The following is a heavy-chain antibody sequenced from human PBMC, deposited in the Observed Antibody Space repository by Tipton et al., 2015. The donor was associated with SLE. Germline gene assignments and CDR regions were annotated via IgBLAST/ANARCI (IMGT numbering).Heavy chain of an antibody. D-gene: IGHD1-7*01. Sequence: TLSLTCTVSGGSISSYYWSWIRQPPGKGLEWIGEINHSGSTNYNPSLKSRVTTSVDTSKNQFSLRLSSVTAADTAVYYCARAPGLELAYYYYYHMDVWGKGTTVTVSS. CDR2: INHSGST. CDR1: GGSISSYY. V-gene: IGHV4-34*01. J-gene: IGHJ6*03. CDR3: ARAPGLELAYYYYYHMDV.